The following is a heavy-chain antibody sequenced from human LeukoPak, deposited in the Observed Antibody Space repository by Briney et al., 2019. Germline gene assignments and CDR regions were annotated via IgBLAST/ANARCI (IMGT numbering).Heavy chain of an antibody. Sequence: GGSLRLSCAASGLTFTDAWMTWVRQAPGKGLEWVGRIKSKTDGGTTDYAAPVKGRFTISRDDSKNALYLQMNSLKIEDTAVYYCTTSLTSGAYIDYWGQGTLVTVSS. CDR3: TTSLTSGAYIDY. CDR1: GLTFTDAW. CDR2: IKSKTDGGTT. J-gene: IGHJ4*02. V-gene: IGHV3-15*01. D-gene: IGHD2-15*01.